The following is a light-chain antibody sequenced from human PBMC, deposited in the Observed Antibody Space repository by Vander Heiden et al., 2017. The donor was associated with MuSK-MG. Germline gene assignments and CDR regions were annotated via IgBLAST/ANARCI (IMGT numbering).Light chain of an antibody. CDR1: QSIRNY. V-gene: IGKV1-39*01. J-gene: IGKJ1*01. CDR3: QQSYSSPQT. Sequence: DIQMTQSPSSLTTSVGDRVTITCRASQSIRNYLNWYQQKPGKAPKLLIYAASSLQIGVPSRFSGSGSGTDFTLTINSLQPEDFATYYCQQSYSSPQTFGQGTKLEIK. CDR2: AAS.